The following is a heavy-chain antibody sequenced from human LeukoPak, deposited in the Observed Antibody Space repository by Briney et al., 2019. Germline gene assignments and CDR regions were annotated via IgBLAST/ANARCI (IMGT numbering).Heavy chain of an antibody. V-gene: IGHV3-74*01. CDR1: GFTFRDYW. CDR3: ARNPTGDYDY. CDR2: INSDGSIT. Sequence: VGSLRLSCAASGFTFRDYWMHWVRQVPGKGLLWVSHINSDGSITDYADSVKGRFTISRDNARNTLSLQMDSLRVEDTAVYYCARNPTGDYDYWGQGALVTVSS. J-gene: IGHJ4*02. D-gene: IGHD2-8*02.